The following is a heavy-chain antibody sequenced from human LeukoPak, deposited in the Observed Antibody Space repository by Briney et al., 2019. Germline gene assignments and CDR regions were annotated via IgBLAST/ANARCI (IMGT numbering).Heavy chain of an antibody. CDR1: GGSISSGNYY. CDR3: ARHRCISAVVPRYLVP. CDR2: VYYSGST. D-gene: IGHD6-13*01. J-gene: IGHJ5*02. V-gene: IGHV4-39*01. Sequence: SETLSLTCTVSGGSISSGNYYWGWIRQPPGKGLEWIGSVYYSGSTYYNPSLKSRVTMSVDTSNNQFSMRLNSVTAADRAVYYCARHRCISAVVPRYLVPWGQGSLVTVSS.